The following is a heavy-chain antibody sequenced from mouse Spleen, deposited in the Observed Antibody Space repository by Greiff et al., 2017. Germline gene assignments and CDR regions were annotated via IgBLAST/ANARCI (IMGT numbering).Heavy chain of an antibody. CDR1: GFTFSSYA. D-gene: IGHD2-1*01. V-gene: IGHV5-9*04. Sequence: EVKLVESGGGLVKLGGSLKLSCAASGFTFSSYAMSWVRQTPEKRLEWVATISSGGGNTYYPDSVKGRFTISRDNAKNTLYLQMSSLKSEDTAMYYCARRNYGNPWFAYWGQGNLVTVSA. CDR3: ARRNYGNPWFAY. J-gene: IGHJ3*01. CDR2: ISSGGGNT.